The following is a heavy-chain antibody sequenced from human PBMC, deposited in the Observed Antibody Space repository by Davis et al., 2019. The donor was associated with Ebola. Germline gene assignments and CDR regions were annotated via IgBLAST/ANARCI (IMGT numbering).Heavy chain of an antibody. CDR3: ARSHCSGGSCYLSYFDY. Sequence: GESLKISCAASGFTFGSYGMHWVRQAPGQGLEWVAVIWYDGSNKYYADSVKGRFTISRDNSKHTVYLQMNSLRAEDTAVYYCARSHCSGGSCYLSYFDYWGQGTLVTVSS. J-gene: IGHJ4*02. V-gene: IGHV3-33*01. CDR1: GFTFGSYG. CDR2: IWYDGSNK. D-gene: IGHD2-15*01.